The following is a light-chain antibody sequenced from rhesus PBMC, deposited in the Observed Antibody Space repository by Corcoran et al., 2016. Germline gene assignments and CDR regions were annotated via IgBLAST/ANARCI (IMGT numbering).Light chain of an antibody. V-gene: IGKV1-22*01. CDR2: KAS. J-gene: IGKJ1*01. CDR3: QPYSSRPPT. CDR1: QGISSG. Sequence: DIQMTQSPSSLSASVGDTVTITCRASQGISSGVAWYPQKPGKAPTLLVYKASRLKSGVPSRFSGSGSGTDFTLTISSLQFEDFATYYCQPYSSRPPTFGQGTKVDIK.